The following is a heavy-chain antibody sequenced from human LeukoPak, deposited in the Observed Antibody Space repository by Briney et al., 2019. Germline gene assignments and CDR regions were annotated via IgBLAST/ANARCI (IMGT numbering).Heavy chain of an antibody. CDR3: ARLQYCSGTSCYWFDP. CDR2: IYHTGST. Sequence: SQTLSLTCDVSGGSISSGLYSWSWIRQPLGKGLEWIVYIYHTGSTYYNPSLKSRVTISVDTSKNQFSLRLSSVTAADTAVYYCARLQYCSGTSCYWFDPWGQGTLVTVSS. CDR1: GGSISSGLYS. V-gene: IGHV4-30-2*01. D-gene: IGHD2-2*01. J-gene: IGHJ5*02.